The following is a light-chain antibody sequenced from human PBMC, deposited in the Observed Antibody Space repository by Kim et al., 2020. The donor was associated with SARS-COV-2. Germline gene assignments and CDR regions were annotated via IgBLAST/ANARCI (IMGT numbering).Light chain of an antibody. J-gene: IGLJ3*02. Sequence: GQHVTISRTGTRRAVGGSNTVSRYQQTPGKAPKLMVYEVSKRPAGVPDRFSGSKSGNTASLTVSGLQAEDEADYYCSSYAGSNTLVFGGGTKLTVL. CDR3: SSYAGSNTLV. CDR1: RRAVGGSNT. CDR2: EVS. V-gene: IGLV2-8*01.